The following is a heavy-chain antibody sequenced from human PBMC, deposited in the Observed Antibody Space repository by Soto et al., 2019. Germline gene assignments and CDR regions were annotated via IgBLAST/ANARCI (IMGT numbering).Heavy chain of an antibody. D-gene: IGHD1-26*01. V-gene: IGHV1-2*04. CDR1: GYTFTGYY. Sequence: ASVKVSCKASGYTFTGYYMHWVRQAPGQGLEWMGWINPNSGGTNYAQKFQGWVTMTRDTSISTAYMELSRLRSDDTAVYYCASGGNIVGASAEYFQHWGQGTLVTVSS. J-gene: IGHJ1*01. CDR2: INPNSGGT. CDR3: ASGGNIVGASAEYFQH.